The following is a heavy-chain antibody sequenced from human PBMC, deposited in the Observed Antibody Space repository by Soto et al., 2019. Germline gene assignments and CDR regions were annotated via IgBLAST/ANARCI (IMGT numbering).Heavy chain of an antibody. V-gene: IGHV1-69*19. CDR2: IIPIPGTA. Sequence: QVQLVQSGAEVKKPGSSVKVSCKASGGTFGSYAISWVRQAPGQGLEWMGGIIPIPGTANYAQKFQGRVTIASVVSKGKSFMELCSLISDDRAVYYCARSQGSSTSLEIYYYYYYGMDVWGQGTTVTVSS. CDR1: GGTFGSYA. J-gene: IGHJ6*02. D-gene: IGHD2-2*01. CDR3: ARSQGSSTSLEIYYYYYYGMDV.